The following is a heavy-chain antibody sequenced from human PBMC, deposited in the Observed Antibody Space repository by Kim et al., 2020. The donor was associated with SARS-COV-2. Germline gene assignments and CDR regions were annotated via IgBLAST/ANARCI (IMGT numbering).Heavy chain of an antibody. CDR1: GYSFSKLG. D-gene: IGHD6-19*01. CDR3: ARSCSGWYNYCDY. V-gene: IGHV1-18*01. J-gene: IGHJ4*01. Sequence: ASVKVSCKASGYSFSKLGISWVRQAPGQGLEWMGWISAYNGNTNYTQKFQGRVTLTIDTSASTAYMELRRLTSDDTAVYYCARSCSGWYNYCDYWG. CDR2: ISAYNGNT.